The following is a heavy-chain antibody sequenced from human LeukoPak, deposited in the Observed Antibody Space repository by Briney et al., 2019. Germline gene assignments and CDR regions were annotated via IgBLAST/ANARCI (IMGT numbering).Heavy chain of an antibody. J-gene: IGHJ4*02. CDR2: IYDNGST. V-gene: IGHV4-59*08. D-gene: IGHD6-19*01. Sequence: SETLSLTCTVAGGSISSNYWSWIRQPPGKGLEWIGSIYDNGSTYYNLSLKSRVIISVDTSKNQFSLKMRSVIAADTAVYYCARHPPNRSGWGSYFDYWGQGTLVTVST. CDR1: GGSISSNY. CDR3: ARHPPNRSGWGSYFDY.